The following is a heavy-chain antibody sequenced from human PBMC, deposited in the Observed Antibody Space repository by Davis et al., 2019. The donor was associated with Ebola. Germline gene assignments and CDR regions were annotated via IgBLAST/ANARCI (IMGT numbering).Heavy chain of an antibody. V-gene: IGHV1-18*01. CDR1: GYTFTSYG. CDR2: IIPILGIA. Sequence: ASVKVSCKASGYTFTSYGISWVRQAPGQGLEWMGRIIPILGIANYAQKFQGRVTMTTDTSTSTAYMELRSLRSDDTAVYYCARVSVKYQLRSDYWGQGTLVTVSS. D-gene: IGHD2-2*01. CDR3: ARVSVKYQLRSDY. J-gene: IGHJ4*02.